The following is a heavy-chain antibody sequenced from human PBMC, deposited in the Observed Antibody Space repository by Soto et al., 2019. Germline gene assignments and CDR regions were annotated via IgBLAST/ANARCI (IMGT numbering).Heavy chain of an antibody. CDR3: ARVGIVGATIFDY. V-gene: IGHV4-59*01. J-gene: IGHJ4*02. CDR2: IYYSGRT. D-gene: IGHD1-26*01. Sequence: QVQLQESGPGLVKPSETLSLTCTVSGGSISSYYWSWIRQPPGKGLEWIGYIYYSGRTNYNPSLKSGVTISVDTSKNQFSLKLSSVTAADTAVYYCARVGIVGATIFDYWGQGTLVTVSS. CDR1: GGSISSYY.